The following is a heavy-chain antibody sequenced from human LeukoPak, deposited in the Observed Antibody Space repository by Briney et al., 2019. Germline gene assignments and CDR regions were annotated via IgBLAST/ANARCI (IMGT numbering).Heavy chain of an antibody. CDR1: GYSFTSYW. CDR2: IYPGDSDT. V-gene: IGHV5-51*01. CDR3: ARHLVLRPNYYYYMDV. Sequence: GESLKISCKGSGYSFTSYWIGWVRQMPGKGLEWMGIIYPGDSDTRYSPSFQGQVTISADKSISTAYLQWSSLKASDTAMYYCARHLVLRPNYYYYMDVWGKGTTVTVSS. J-gene: IGHJ6*03. D-gene: IGHD6-6*01.